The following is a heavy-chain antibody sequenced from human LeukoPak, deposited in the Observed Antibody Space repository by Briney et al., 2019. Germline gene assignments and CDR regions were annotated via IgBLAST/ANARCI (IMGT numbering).Heavy chain of an antibody. Sequence: SETLSLTCTVSGGSISSSSYYWGWIRQPPGKALEWIGSIYYSGSTYYNPSLKSRVTISVDTSKNQFSLKLSSVTAADTGVYYCAGPRSGPIDSWGQGTLVTVSS. D-gene: IGHD6-25*01. V-gene: IGHV4-39*01. CDR1: GGSISSSSYY. J-gene: IGHJ4*02. CDR2: IYYSGST. CDR3: AGPRSGPIDS.